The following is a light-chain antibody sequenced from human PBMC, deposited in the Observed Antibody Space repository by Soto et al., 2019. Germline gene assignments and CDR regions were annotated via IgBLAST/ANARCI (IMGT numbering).Light chain of an antibody. V-gene: IGKV2-28*01. CDR2: LGS. J-gene: IGKJ1*01. Sequence: DIVMTQSPLSLPVTPGEPASISCRSSQSLLHSNGYNYLDWYLQKPGQSPQLLIYLGSNRASGVPARFSGSGSGTDFTLKISRVEAEDVGVYYCMQALQTSRTCGQGTKVEIK. CDR1: QSLLHSNGYNY. CDR3: MQALQTSRT.